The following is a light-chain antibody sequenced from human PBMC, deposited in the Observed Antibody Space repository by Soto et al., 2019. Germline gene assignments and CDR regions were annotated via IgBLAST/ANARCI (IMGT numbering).Light chain of an antibody. V-gene: IGLV2-11*01. J-gene: IGLJ1*01. Sequence: LTQPRSVSGSPGQSVTISCTGTTSDVGGYNYASWYQHHPGKAPKLMIYDVNKRPSGVPDRFSGSKSGNTASLTISGLQAEDESDYYCCSYAGSYTYVFGTGTKVTVL. CDR2: DVN. CDR3: CSYAGSYTYV. CDR1: TSDVGGYNY.